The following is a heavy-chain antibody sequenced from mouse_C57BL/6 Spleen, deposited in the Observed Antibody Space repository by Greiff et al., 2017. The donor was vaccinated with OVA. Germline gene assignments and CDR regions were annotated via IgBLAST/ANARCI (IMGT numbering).Heavy chain of an antibody. D-gene: IGHD2-9*01. Sequence: VQLKQSGPELVKPGASVKISCKASGYTFTDYYMNWVKQSHGKSLEWIGDINPNNGGTSYNQKFKGKATLTVDKSSSTAYMELRSLTSEDSAVYYCARPTMVTTEFAYWGQGTLVTVSA. CDR2: INPNNGGT. J-gene: IGHJ3*01. CDR1: GYTFTDYY. CDR3: ARPTMVTTEFAY. V-gene: IGHV1-26*01.